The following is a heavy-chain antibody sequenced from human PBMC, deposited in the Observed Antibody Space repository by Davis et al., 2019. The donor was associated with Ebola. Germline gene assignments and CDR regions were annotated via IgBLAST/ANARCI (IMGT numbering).Heavy chain of an antibody. CDR1: GGSISSYY. CDR3: ATSYNWNPWRGYWYFDL. CDR2: IYYSGST. J-gene: IGHJ2*01. V-gene: IGHV4-59*01. D-gene: IGHD1-20*01. Sequence: SETLSLTCTVSGGSISSYYWSWIRQPPGKGLEWIGYIYYSGSTNYNPSLKSRVTISVDTSKNQFSLKLSSVTAADTAVYYCATSYNWNPWRGYWYFDLWGRGTLVTVSS.